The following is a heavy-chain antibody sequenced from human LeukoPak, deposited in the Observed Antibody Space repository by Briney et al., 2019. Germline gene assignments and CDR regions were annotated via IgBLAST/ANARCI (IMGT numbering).Heavy chain of an antibody. CDR3: ASFVDTAMVTADY. CDR1: GYTFTVYY. J-gene: IGHJ4*02. CDR2: NNPNSGGT. Sequence: GASVKVSCKASGYTFTVYYMHWVRQAPGQGLEWMGWNNPNSGGTNYTQKFQGRVTMTRDTPLRTAYMELSRLRSDDTAVYFFASFVDTAMVTADYWGQGTLVTVCS. V-gene: IGHV1-2*02. D-gene: IGHD5-18*01.